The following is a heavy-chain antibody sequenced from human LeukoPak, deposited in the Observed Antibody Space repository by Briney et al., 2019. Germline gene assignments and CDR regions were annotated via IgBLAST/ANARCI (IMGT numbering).Heavy chain of an antibody. D-gene: IGHD3-22*01. Sequence: PSQTLSLTCTVSGGSISSGGYYWSWIRQHPGKGLEWIGYIYYSGSTYYNPSLKSRVTISVDTSKNQLSLKLSSVTAADTAVYYCASFRAYYDSSGYYYLPDYWGQGTLVTVSS. CDR3: ASFRAYYDSSGYYYLPDY. CDR2: IYYSGST. CDR1: GGSISSGGYY. V-gene: IGHV4-31*03. J-gene: IGHJ4*02.